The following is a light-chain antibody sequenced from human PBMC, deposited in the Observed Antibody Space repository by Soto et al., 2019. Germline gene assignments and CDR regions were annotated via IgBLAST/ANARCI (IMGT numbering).Light chain of an antibody. CDR3: QQYGGSPYT. CDR2: GAS. V-gene: IGKV3-20*01. J-gene: IGKJ2*01. CDR1: QSVSSTY. Sequence: EIVLTQSPGTLSLSPGERATLSCRASQSVSSTYLAWYQQKPGQAPRLLIYGASSRATGIPDRFSGSASGTDFTLTISRLETEDFAVYYCQQYGGSPYTFGQGTKLEIK.